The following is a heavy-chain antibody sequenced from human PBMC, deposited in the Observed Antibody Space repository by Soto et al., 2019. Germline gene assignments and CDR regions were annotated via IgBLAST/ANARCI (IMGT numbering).Heavy chain of an antibody. Sequence: GGSLRLSCAASGLTFSSYAMSWVHQAPGKGLEWVSAISGSGGSTYYADSVKGRFTISRDNSKNTLYLQMNSLRAEDTAVYYCAKGKLEVRGVITYYYGMDVWGQGTTVTVSS. D-gene: IGHD3-10*01. J-gene: IGHJ6*02. CDR2: ISGSGGST. CDR3: AKGKLEVRGVITYYYGMDV. CDR1: GLTFSSYA. V-gene: IGHV3-23*01.